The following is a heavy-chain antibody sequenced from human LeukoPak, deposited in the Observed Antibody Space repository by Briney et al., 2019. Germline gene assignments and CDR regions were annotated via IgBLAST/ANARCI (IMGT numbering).Heavy chain of an antibody. J-gene: IGHJ4*02. D-gene: IGHD6-19*01. CDR2: ISGSGGST. Sequence: GGSLRLSCAASGFTFSSYAMSWVRRAPGKGLEWVSAISGSGGSTYYADSVKGRFTISRDNSKNTLYLQMNSLRAEDTAVYYCAKDHSVRRAVDPFDYWGQGTLVTVSS. V-gene: IGHV3-23*01. CDR3: AKDHSVRRAVDPFDY. CDR1: GFTFSSYA.